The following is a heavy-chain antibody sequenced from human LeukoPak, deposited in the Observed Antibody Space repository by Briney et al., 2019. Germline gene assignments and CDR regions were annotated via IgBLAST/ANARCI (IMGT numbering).Heavy chain of an antibody. J-gene: IGHJ5*02. CDR3: ARGPDPLCTGISSYGFGP. CDR1: GGSISSGDYS. CDR2: IYHSGST. V-gene: IGHV4-30-2*01. D-gene: IGHD2-8*02. Sequence: PSQTLSLTCAVSGGSISSGDYSRSWIRQPPGKGLEWIGYIYHSGSTNYNPSLKSRVTISVDRSKNQFSLKLTSVIAADTAVYYCARGPDPLCTGISSYGFGPWGQGTLVPVSS.